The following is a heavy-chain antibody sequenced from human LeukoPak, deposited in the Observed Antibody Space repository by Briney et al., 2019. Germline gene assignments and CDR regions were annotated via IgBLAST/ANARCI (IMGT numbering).Heavy chain of an antibody. V-gene: IGHV4-4*07. J-gene: IGHJ4*02. CDR1: GGSINIYY. D-gene: IGHD3-22*01. CDR3: ARGYYDSTGYYCPSFDY. Sequence: SETLSLTCTVSGGSINIYYWNWIRQPAGKGLEWIGRMHSSGSTNYNPSFKSRVTMSVDTSNNQFSLKLRSVTAADTAMYFCARGYYDSTGYYCPSFDYWGQGTLVTVSS. CDR2: MHSSGST.